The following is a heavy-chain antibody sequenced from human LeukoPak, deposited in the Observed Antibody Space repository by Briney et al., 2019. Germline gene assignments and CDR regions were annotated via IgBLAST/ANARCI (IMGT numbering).Heavy chain of an antibody. D-gene: IGHD1-26*01. Sequence: SETLSLTCTVSGASISGSGYYWGWIRQPPGKGLEWIANIYDSGSTYYNASLQSRVTISIDTSKNQFSLRLSSVTAADTAMYYCAKSGGYGLIDYWGQGTLVTVSS. CDR3: AKSGGYGLIDY. CDR1: GASISGSGYY. V-gene: IGHV4-39*01. CDR2: IYDSGST. J-gene: IGHJ4*02.